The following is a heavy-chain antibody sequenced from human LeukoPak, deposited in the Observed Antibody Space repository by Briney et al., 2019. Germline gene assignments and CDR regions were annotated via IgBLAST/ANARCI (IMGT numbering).Heavy chain of an antibody. D-gene: IGHD3-10*01. CDR1: GSTFSSYA. CDR2: ISGSGGST. CDR3: AKDVDYYGSGSYYRAQDY. V-gene: IGHV3-23*01. J-gene: IGHJ4*02. Sequence: GGSLRLSCAASGSTFSSYAMSWVRQAPGKGLEWVSAISGSGGSTYYADSVKGRFTISRDNSKDTLYLQMNSLRAEDTAVYYCAKDVDYYGSGSYYRAQDYWGQGTLVPVSS.